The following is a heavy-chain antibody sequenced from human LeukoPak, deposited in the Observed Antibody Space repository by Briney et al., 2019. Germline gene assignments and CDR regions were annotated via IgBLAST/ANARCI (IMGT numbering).Heavy chain of an antibody. V-gene: IGHV5-51*01. D-gene: IGHD4-17*01. CDR1: GYRFTSYW. Sequence: PGESLKISCKASGYRFTSYWIGWVRQMPGKGLEWMGIIYPGDSDTRYSPSFQGQVTISADESISTAYLQWSSLKASDTAMYYCARPEEHGDYVHDAFDIWGQGTMVTVSS. CDR2: IYPGDSDT. J-gene: IGHJ3*02. CDR3: ARPEEHGDYVHDAFDI.